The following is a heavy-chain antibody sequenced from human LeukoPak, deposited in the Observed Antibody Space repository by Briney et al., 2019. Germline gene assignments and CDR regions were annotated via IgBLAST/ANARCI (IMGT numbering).Heavy chain of an antibody. CDR2: INTNTGNP. Sequence: ASVKVSCKASGYTFTSYAMNWVRQAPGQGLEWMGWINTNTGNPTYAQGFTGRFVFSLDTSVSTAYLQISSLKAEDTAVYYCARTRRYSYGFERGWFDPWGQGTLVTVSS. CDR1: GYTFTSYA. J-gene: IGHJ5*02. CDR3: ARTRRYSYGFERGWFDP. D-gene: IGHD5-18*01. V-gene: IGHV7-4-1*02.